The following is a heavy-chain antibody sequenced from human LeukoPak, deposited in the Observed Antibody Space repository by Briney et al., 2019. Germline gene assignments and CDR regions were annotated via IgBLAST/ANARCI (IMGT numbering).Heavy chain of an antibody. CDR3: ATSRGGYLDY. J-gene: IGHJ4*02. CDR1: GFTFDDYG. Sequence: GGSLRLSCAASGFTFDDYGMSWVRQAPGKGLEWVSSISSSSSVMDYANSLKGRFTISRDNAKNSLYLQMNSLRAEDTAVYCCATSRGGYLDYWGQGTLVTVSS. D-gene: IGHD3-22*01. V-gene: IGHV3-21*01. CDR2: ISSSSSVM.